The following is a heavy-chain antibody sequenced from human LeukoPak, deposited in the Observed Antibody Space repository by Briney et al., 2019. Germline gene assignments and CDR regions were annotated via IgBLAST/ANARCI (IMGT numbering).Heavy chain of an antibody. CDR2: IGSGSTTI. D-gene: IGHD7-27*01. J-gene: IGHJ4*02. CDR3: ARDHNWGFAY. CDR1: GLTFSSYI. V-gene: IGHV3-48*02. Sequence: GGSLRPSCAASGLTFSSYIMNWVRQAPGRGLEWVSYIGSGSTTIHFADSVKGRFTISRDNAKNSLYLQMNSLRDEDTAVYYCARDHNWGFAYWGQGTLVTVSS.